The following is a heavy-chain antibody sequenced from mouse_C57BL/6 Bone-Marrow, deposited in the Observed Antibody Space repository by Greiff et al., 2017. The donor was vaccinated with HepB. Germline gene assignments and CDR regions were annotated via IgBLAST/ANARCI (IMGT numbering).Heavy chain of an antibody. Sequence: QVQLKQPGAELVKPRASVKLSCKASGYTFTSYWMHWVKQRPGQGLEWIGMIHPNSGSTNYNEKFKSKATLTVDKSSSTAYMQLSSLTSEDSAVYYCAVIYYGIFYAMDYWGQGTSVTVSS. J-gene: IGHJ4*01. CDR3: AVIYYGIFYAMDY. D-gene: IGHD2-1*01. CDR1: GYTFTSYW. CDR2: IHPNSGST. V-gene: IGHV1-64*01.